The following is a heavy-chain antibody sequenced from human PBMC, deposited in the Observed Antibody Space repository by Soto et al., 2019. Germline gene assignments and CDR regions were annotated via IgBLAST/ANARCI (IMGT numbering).Heavy chain of an antibody. CDR1: GGSISSYY. J-gene: IGHJ4*02. CDR3: ARDNLIGGGLVTDY. D-gene: IGHD2-21*02. V-gene: IGHV4-59*01. CDR2: IYYSGST. Sequence: SETLSLTCTVSGGSISSYYWSWIRQPPGKGLEWIGYIYYSGSTNYNPSLKSRVTISVDTSKNQFSLKLSPVTAADTAVYYCARDNLIGGGLVTDYWGQGTPVTVSS.